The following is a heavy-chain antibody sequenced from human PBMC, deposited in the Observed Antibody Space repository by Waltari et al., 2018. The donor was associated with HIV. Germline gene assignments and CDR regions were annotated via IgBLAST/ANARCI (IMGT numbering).Heavy chain of an antibody. V-gene: IGHV1-2*02. CDR3: ARSITMIVVLIAWGDGMDV. CDR2: MHPNGGGT. J-gene: IGHJ6*02. D-gene: IGHD3-22*01. Sequence: QVQLVQSGAEVKKPGTSVKVSCKASRYTFTGYYMHWVRQAPGQGLGWMGWMHPNGGGTKYAQKCQDRVTMTSETSISTAYMELSRLRSDDTAVYYCARSITMIVVLIAWGDGMDVWGQGTTVTVSS. CDR1: RYTFTGYY.